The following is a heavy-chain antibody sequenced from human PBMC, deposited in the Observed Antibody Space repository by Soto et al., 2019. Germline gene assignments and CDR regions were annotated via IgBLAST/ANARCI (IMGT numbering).Heavy chain of an antibody. CDR1: GGSFSGYY. Sequence: SETLSLTCAVYGGSFSGYYWSWIRQPPGKGLEWIGEINHSGSTNYNPSLKSRVTISVDTSKNQFSLKLNSVTAADTAVYYCARHLTYCSAGSCYSDFPYYGMDVWGQGTTVTV. CDR3: ARHLTYCSAGSCYSDFPYYGMDV. J-gene: IGHJ6*02. D-gene: IGHD2-15*01. CDR2: INHSGST. V-gene: IGHV4-34*01.